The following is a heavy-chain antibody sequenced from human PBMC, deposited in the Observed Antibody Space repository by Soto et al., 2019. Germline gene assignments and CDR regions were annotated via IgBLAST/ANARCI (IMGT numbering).Heavy chain of an antibody. CDR3: ARDLGYSYGRNPNGLFDY. CDR2: ISYDGSNK. V-gene: IGHV3-30-3*01. CDR1: GFTFSSYA. J-gene: IGHJ4*02. Sequence: PGGSLRLSCAAAGFTFSSYAMHWVRQAPGKGLEWVAVISYDGSNKYYADSVKGRFTISRDNSKNTLYLQMNSLRAEDTAVYYCARDLGYSYGRNPNGLFDYWRQGTLVTASS. D-gene: IGHD5-18*01.